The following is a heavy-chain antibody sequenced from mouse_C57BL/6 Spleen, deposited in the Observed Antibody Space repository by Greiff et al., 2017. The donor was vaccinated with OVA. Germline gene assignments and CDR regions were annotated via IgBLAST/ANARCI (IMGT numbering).Heavy chain of an antibody. V-gene: IGHV1-78*01. CDR2: IYPRDGST. D-gene: IGHD2-2*01. CDR1: GYTFTDHT. Sequence: QVQLQQPDAELVKPGASVKISCKVSGYTFTDHTIHWMKQRPEQGLEWIGYIYPRDGSTKYNEKFTGKATLTADKSSSTAYMQLNSLTSEDSAVYFCARVPLWLDYAMDYWGQGTSVTVSS. J-gene: IGHJ4*01. CDR3: ARVPLWLDYAMDY.